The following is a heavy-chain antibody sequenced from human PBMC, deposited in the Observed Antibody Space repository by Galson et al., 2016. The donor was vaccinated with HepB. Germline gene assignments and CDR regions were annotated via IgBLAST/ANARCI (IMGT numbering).Heavy chain of an antibody. CDR2: INSDGSNT. D-gene: IGHD3-10*02. J-gene: IGHJ4*02. Sequence: SLRLSCAASGFTFSGTWMHWVRQAPGKGLVWVSRINSDGSNTSYADSVKGRFTISRDNAKNTVYLQMNSLRAEDTAVYYCASDRYYVINSWGQGTLVTVSS. V-gene: IGHV3-74*01. CDR3: ASDRYYVINS. CDR1: GFTFSGTW.